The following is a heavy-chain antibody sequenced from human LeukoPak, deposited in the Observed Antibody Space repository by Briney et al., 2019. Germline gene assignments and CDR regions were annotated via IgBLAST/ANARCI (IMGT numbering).Heavy chain of an antibody. CDR1: GYTFTGYY. J-gene: IGHJ4*02. D-gene: IGHD6-19*01. CDR3: AREAVAGTTNFDY. CDR2: INPNGGGT. Sequence: ASVKVSCKAPGYTFTGYYMHWVRQAPGQGLEWMGWINPNGGGTNYAQKFQGRVTMTRDTSISTAYMELSRPRSDDTAVYHCAREAVAGTTNFDYWGQGTLVTVSP. V-gene: IGHV1-2*02.